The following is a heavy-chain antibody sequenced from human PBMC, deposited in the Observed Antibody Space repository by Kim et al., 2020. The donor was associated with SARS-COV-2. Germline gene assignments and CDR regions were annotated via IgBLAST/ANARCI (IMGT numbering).Heavy chain of an antibody. CDR2: INPSGGST. J-gene: IGHJ6*02. CDR3: ARNIVVVPAAILYYYYGMDV. Sequence: ASVKVSCKASGYTFTSYYMHWVRQAPGQGLEWMGIINPSGGSTSYAQKFQGRVTMTRDTSTSTVYMELSSPRSEDTAVYYCARNIVVVPAAILYYYYGMDVWGQGTTVTVSS. D-gene: IGHD2-2*01. CDR1: GYTFTSYY. V-gene: IGHV1-46*01.